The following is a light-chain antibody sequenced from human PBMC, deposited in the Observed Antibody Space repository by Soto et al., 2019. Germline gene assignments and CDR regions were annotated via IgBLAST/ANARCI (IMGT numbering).Light chain of an antibody. CDR2: EGT. J-gene: IGLJ1*01. CDR1: SSDVGSYNL. V-gene: IGLV2-23*01. CDR3: CSSGGSPTYV. Sequence: QSVLTQPASVSASPGQSITIPCTGTSSDVGSYNLVSWFQQHPGKVPKLLIYEGTKRPSGLSDRFSGSKSGTTASLTISGLKVEDEADYYCCSSGGSPTYVFGTGTKVTVL.